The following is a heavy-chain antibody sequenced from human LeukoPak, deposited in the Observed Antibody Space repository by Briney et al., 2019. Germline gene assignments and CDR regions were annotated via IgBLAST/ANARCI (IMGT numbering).Heavy chain of an antibody. V-gene: IGHV3-23*01. CDR2: ISGSGGST. CDR1: GFTFSSYG. Sequence: GGSLRLSRAASGFTFSSYGMSWVRQAPGKGLEWVSAISGSGGSTYYADSVKGRFTISRDNSKNTLYLQMNSLRAEDTAVYYCAKRSYYYDSSGYYYGTEWDAFDIWGQGTMVTVSS. J-gene: IGHJ3*02. CDR3: AKRSYYYDSSGYYYGTEWDAFDI. D-gene: IGHD3-22*01.